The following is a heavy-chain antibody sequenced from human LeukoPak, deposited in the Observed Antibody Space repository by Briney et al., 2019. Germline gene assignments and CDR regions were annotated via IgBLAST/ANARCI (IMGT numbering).Heavy chain of an antibody. CDR3: ARAPPVLGGIPDY. CDR1: GGSISSYY. CDR2: IFYSGST. V-gene: IGHV4-59*01. J-gene: IGHJ4*02. D-gene: IGHD4-23*01. Sequence: SETLSLTCSVSGGSISSYYWSWIRQPPGKGLEWIGYIFYSGSTKYNPSLESRVTISVDTSKNRFSLKLSSVTAADTAVYYCARAPPVLGGIPDYWGQGTLVTVSS.